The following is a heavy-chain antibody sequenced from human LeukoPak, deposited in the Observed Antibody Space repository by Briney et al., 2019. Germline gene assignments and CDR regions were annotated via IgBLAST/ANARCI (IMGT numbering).Heavy chain of an antibody. D-gene: IGHD3-10*01. CDR3: ARDPGLPNGMSV. J-gene: IGHJ6*02. CDR1: GFTVSSDY. CDR2: IYSGGET. V-gene: IGHV3-66*02. Sequence: PGGSLRLSCAASGFTVSSDYMSWVRQAPGKGLEWVSVIYSGGETYYADSVKGRFTISRDNSKNTLYLQMNSLRPEDTAVHYCARDPGLPNGMSVWGQGTTVTVSS.